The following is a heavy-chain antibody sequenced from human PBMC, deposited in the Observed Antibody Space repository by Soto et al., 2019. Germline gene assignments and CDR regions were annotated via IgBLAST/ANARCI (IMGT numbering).Heavy chain of an antibody. CDR1: GGAMRSGSYC. CDR2: IYYSGSA. D-gene: IGHD2-15*01. CDR3: ARMDPSTWAQWSLWYDFDS. V-gene: IGHV4-31*03. J-gene: IGHJ4*02. Sequence: TSETLSLTCPVSGGAMRSGSYCWSWVRQHPGKGLEWIGYIYYSGSAYYTPTVQSRVTITVEPSMNQLSLTRNSVTAADTAGHYCARMDPSTWAQWSLWYDFDSWTPGTLVTVSS.